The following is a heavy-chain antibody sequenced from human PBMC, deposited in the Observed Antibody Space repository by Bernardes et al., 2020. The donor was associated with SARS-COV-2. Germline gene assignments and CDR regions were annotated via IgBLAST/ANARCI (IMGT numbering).Heavy chain of an antibody. V-gene: IGHV1-2*02. J-gene: IGHJ3*02. CDR1: GYTFTGYY. CDR2: INPNSGVT. Sequence: AAVQVSCKASGYTFTGYYMHWVRQAPGQGLEWMGWINPNSGVTNYAQNFQGRVTMTRDTSISTAYMELSRLRSDDTAVYYCARDLDRLYSGSRTDAVDIWGPGTMVTVSS. CDR3: ARDLDRLYSGSRTDAVDI. D-gene: IGHD1-26*01.